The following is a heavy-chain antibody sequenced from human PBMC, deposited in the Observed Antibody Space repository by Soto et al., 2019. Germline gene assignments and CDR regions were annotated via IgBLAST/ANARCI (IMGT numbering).Heavy chain of an antibody. J-gene: IGHJ4*02. CDR2: ISYDGSNK. V-gene: IGHV3-30*18. CDR3: AKDPAPMVRGVPYYFDY. Sequence: QVQLVESGGGVVQPGRSLRLSCAASGFTFSSYGMHWVRQAPGKGLEWVAVISYDGSNKYYADSVKGRFTISRDNSKNTLYLQMNSLRAEDTAVYYCAKDPAPMVRGVPYYFDYWGQGTLVTXSS. D-gene: IGHD3-10*01. CDR1: GFTFSSYG.